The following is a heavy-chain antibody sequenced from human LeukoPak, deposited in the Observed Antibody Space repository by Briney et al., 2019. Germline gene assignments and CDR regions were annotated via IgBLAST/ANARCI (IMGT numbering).Heavy chain of an antibody. V-gene: IGHV3-74*01. D-gene: IGHD2-2*01. CDR1: GFTFSSYA. Sequence: GGSLRLSCAASGFTFSSYALSWVRQAPGKGLVWVSRIHSDGGTTSYADSVKGRFTISRDNAKNTLYLQMNSLRAEDTAVYYCARASSTSCYYWGQGTLVTVSS. CDR2: IHSDGGTT. CDR3: ARASSTSCYY. J-gene: IGHJ4*02.